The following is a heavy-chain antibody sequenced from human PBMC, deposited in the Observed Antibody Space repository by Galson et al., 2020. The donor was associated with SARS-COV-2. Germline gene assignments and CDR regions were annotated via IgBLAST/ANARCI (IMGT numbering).Heavy chain of an antibody. V-gene: IGHV3-53*01. CDR1: GFTVTNKY. Sequence: GESLKISCAVSGFTVTNKYMAWVRQAPGKGLEWVSVISSDGRTYYAGSVKGRFTISRDNSNNTVYLQMNTLRAEDTAVYYCARDRDYGLYGMDVWGQGTTGTVSS. CDR3: ARDRDYGLYGMDV. J-gene: IGHJ6*02. D-gene: IGHD3-16*01. CDR2: ISSDGRT.